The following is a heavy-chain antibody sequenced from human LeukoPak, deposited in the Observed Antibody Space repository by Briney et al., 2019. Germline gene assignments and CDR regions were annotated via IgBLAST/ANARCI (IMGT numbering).Heavy chain of an antibody. CDR1: GLTVSSSY. CDR2: IYNDGST. Sequence: GGSLRLSCAASGLTVSSSYMSWVRQAPGKGLEWVSIIYNDGSTYYADSMKGRFTISRDNSKNTLYLQVNSLRAEDTAVYYCARFSLGLNDIVVVVAATPDYYGMDVWGQGTTVTVSS. V-gene: IGHV3-53*01. D-gene: IGHD2-15*01. J-gene: IGHJ6*02. CDR3: ARFSLGLNDIVVVVAATPDYYGMDV.